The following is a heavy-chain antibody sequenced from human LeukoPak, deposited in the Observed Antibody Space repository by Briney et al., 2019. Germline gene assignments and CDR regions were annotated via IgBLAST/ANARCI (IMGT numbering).Heavy chain of an antibody. CDR3: ARFVDTAMDAFDI. V-gene: IGHV1-2*06. D-gene: IGHD5-18*01. J-gene: IGHJ3*02. Sequence: GASVKVSCKASGYTFTGYYMHWVRQAPGQGLEWMGRINPNSGGTNYAQKFQGRVTMTRDTSISTAYMELSRLRSGDTAVYYCARFVDTAMDAFDIWGQGTMVTVSS. CDR1: GYTFTGYY. CDR2: INPNSGGT.